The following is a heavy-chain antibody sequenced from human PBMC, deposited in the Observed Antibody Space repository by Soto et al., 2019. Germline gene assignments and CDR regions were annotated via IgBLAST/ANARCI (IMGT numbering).Heavy chain of an antibody. Sequence: SETLSLTCAVYGGSFSVYYWSWIRQPPGKGLEWIGEINHSGSTNYNPSLKSRVTISVDTSKNQFSLKLSSVTAADTAVYYCARGGSYDFWSGYYRGSYYYYGMDVWGQGTTVTVSS. CDR2: INHSGST. CDR1: GGSFSVYY. V-gene: IGHV4-34*01. D-gene: IGHD3-3*01. CDR3: ARGGSYDFWSGYYRGSYYYYGMDV. J-gene: IGHJ6*02.